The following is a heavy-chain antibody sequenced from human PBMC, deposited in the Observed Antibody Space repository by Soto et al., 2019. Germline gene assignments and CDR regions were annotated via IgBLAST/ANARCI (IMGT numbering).Heavy chain of an antibody. J-gene: IGHJ4*02. V-gene: IGHV4-4*02. Sequence: QVQLQESGPGLVKASGTLSLTCAVSGGSLSSSNWWSWVRQPPGKGLEWIGEIYHSGSTNYNPSLKSRVTISSDKSKNQFSLKMNSVTAADTAVYYCARVGWLYHYFDYWGQGTLVTVSS. D-gene: IGHD6-19*01. CDR1: GGSLSSSNW. CDR2: IYHSGST. CDR3: ARVGWLYHYFDY.